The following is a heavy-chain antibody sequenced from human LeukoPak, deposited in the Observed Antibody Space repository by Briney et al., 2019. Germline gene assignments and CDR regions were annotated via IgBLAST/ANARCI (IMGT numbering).Heavy chain of an antibody. Sequence: GGSLRLSCAASGFTFSSYSMNWVRQSPGKGLEWVSSISSSRSYIYYADSVKGRFTISRDNAKNSLYLQMNSLRAEDTAVYYCARAQMPGIAVAGKSAGNFDYWGQGTLVTVSS. CDR2: ISSSRSYI. CDR3: ARAQMPGIAVAGKSAGNFDY. CDR1: GFTFSSYS. D-gene: IGHD6-19*01. V-gene: IGHV3-21*01. J-gene: IGHJ4*02.